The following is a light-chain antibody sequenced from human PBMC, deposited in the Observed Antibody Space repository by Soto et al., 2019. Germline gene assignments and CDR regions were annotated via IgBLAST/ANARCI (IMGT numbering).Light chain of an antibody. CDR2: KAS. CDR3: QQYHSDPLT. V-gene: IGKV1-5*03. Sequence: DIQMTQSPSTLSASVGERVTITCRASQSISAWLAWYQQKPGKAPKLLIYKASNVESGVPSRFSGSGSGTEFTLTISSLQPEDFATYYCQQYHSDPLTSGHGTRLEIK. CDR1: QSISAW. J-gene: IGKJ5*01.